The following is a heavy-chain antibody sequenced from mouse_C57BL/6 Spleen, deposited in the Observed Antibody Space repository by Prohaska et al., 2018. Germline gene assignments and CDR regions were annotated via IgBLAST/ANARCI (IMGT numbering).Heavy chain of an antibody. CDR2: INPSNGGT. V-gene: IGHV1-53*01. CDR3: AGDLLPSYAMDY. CDR1: TISFTW. Sequence: TISFTWMHWVKQRPGQGLEWIGNINPSNGGTNYNEKFKSKATLTVDKSSSTAYMQLSILTSEDSAVYYCAGDLLPSYAMDYWGQGTSVTVSS. D-gene: IGHD1-1*01. J-gene: IGHJ4*01.